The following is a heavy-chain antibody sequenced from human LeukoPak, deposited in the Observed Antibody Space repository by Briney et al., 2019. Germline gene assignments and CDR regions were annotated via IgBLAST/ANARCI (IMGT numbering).Heavy chain of an antibody. Sequence: SETLSLTCTVSGGSISSYYWSWIRQPAGKGLEWIGRIYTSGSTNYNPSLKSRVTMSVDTSKNQFSLKLSSVPAADTAVYYCARTTEAHSWLTRYYSYYMDVWGKGTTVTVSS. CDR2: IYTSGST. J-gene: IGHJ6*03. CDR3: ARTTEAHSWLTRYYSYYMDV. CDR1: GGSISSYY. V-gene: IGHV4-4*07. D-gene: IGHD6-13*01.